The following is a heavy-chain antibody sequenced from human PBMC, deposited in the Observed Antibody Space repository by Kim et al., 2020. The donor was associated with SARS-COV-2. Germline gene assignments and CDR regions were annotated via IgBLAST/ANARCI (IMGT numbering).Heavy chain of an antibody. CDR2: IQRDGNQK. CDR1: TFIFRSNL. CDR3: AIIDNGMDV. J-gene: IGHJ6*02. D-gene: IGHD1-26*01. Sequence: GGSLRLSCAASTFIFRSNLMTWVRQAPGKGLEWVANIQRDGNQKSYMDSVKGRFTISRDIAKTSLSLQMDSLRVEDTAIYYCAIIDNGMDVWGQGTTVIV. V-gene: IGHV3-7*03.